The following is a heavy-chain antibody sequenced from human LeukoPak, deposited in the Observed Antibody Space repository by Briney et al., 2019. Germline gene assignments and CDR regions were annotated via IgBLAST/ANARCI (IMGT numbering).Heavy chain of an antibody. V-gene: IGHV1-69*13. J-gene: IGHJ3*02. CDR2: IIPIFGTA. CDR1: GGTFSSYA. Sequence: SVKVSCKASGGTFSSYAISWVRQAPGQGLEWMGGIIPIFGTANYAQKFQGRVTITADESTSTAYMELSSLRSEDTAVYYCARDEADCSSTSCYPSLDAFDIWGQGTMVTVSS. CDR3: ARDEADCSSTSCYPSLDAFDI. D-gene: IGHD2-2*01.